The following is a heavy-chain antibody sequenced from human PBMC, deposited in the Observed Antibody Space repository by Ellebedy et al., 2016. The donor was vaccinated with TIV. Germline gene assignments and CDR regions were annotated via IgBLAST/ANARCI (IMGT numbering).Heavy chain of an antibody. CDR2: ISPIFGAA. CDR3: ARGGAVADPWFDP. J-gene: IGHJ5*01. CDR1: GGIFSNNP. Sequence: SVKVSCXASGGIFSNNPISWVRQAPGQGLELMGMISPIFGAANYAQKFQGRITITADTVTNTAYMDLFSLKSDDTAVYFCARGGAVADPWFDPWGQGTLLIVSS. D-gene: IGHD6-19*01. V-gene: IGHV1-69*06.